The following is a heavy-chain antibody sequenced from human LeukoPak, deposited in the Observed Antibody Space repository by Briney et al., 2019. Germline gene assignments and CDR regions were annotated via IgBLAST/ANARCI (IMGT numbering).Heavy chain of an antibody. J-gene: IGHJ4*02. CDR2: IYSGGST. D-gene: IGHD4-17*01. CDR3: AKDYYGDYVGLADY. Sequence: GSLRLSCAASGFTFSSYAMSWVRQAPGKGLECISVIYSGGSTDYADSVKGRLTISRDNSKNTLYLQMNSLRAEDTAVYYCAKDYYGDYVGLADYWGQGTLVTVSS. CDR1: GFTFSSYA. V-gene: IGHV3-23*03.